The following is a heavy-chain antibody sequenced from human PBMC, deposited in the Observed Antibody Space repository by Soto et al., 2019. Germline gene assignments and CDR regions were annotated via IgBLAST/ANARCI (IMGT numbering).Heavy chain of an antibody. J-gene: IGHJ4*01. V-gene: IGHV3-15*07. D-gene: IGHD3-22*01. CDR2: IKSKADGGTT. CDR1: GFTFSDAW. Sequence: EVQLVESGGGLVKPGGSLRLSCAASGFTFSDAWINWVRQAPGKGLEWVGRIKSKADGGTTDFAAPVKGRFAISRDDSKDMMDVQMNSLTTEDTAVYYCPTDSLFTMNLVRFDYWGHGTLVTVSS. CDR3: PTDSLFTMNLVRFDY.